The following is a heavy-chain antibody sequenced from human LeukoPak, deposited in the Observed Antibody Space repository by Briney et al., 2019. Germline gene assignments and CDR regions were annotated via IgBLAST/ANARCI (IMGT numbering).Heavy chain of an antibody. CDR3: AKDYSKTSYYGSGTYYRPNWFDP. J-gene: IGHJ5*02. CDR2: IRFDGSNK. Sequence: GGSLRLSCAASGFTFSSYGMHWGRQAPGKRLEWVAFIRFDGSNKYYADSVQSRFTISRHNSRNTLYLQMNSLRAEDTAVYYCAKDYSKTSYYGSGTYYRPNWFDPWGQGTLVTVSS. V-gene: IGHV3-30*02. CDR1: GFTFSSYG. D-gene: IGHD3-10*01.